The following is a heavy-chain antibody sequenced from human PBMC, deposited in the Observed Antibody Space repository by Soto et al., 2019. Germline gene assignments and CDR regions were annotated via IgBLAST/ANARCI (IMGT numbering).Heavy chain of an antibody. D-gene: IGHD2-15*01. J-gene: IGHJ4*02. V-gene: IGHV4-31*02. CDR1: GVSISSGGYY. Sequence: QVQLQESGPGLVKPSQTLSLSCTVSGVSISSGGYYWSWISQHPGKGLEWIGYIYYSGSTYYNPSLKSRVTISVDTSKNQFSLRLNSVTAADTAVYFCARDAYCSGGSCMGSYFDYWGQGTLVTVSS. CDR3: ARDAYCSGGSCMGSYFDY. CDR2: IYYSGST.